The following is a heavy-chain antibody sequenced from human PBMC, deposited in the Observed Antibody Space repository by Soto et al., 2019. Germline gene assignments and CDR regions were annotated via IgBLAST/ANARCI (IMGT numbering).Heavy chain of an antibody. CDR3: ARDLLGGYGHGDYVFAY. J-gene: IGHJ4*02. CDR1: GFTFSSYV. Sequence: QVQLVESVGGVVQPGRSMRLSGAASGFTFSSYVMHWVRQAPGKGLEWVSVIWYDGSNKYYADSVKGRFTISRDNSKNTRYLQMNSLSAEDKAVYYCARDLLGGYGHGDYVFAYWGKGTLVTVCS. D-gene: IGHD4-17*01. V-gene: IGHV3-33*01. CDR2: IWYDGSNK.